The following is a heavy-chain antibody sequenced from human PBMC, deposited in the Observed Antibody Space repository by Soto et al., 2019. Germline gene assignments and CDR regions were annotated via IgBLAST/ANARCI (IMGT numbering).Heavy chain of an antibody. Sequence: PSETLSLTCTVSGGSMSSHYWTWLRQSPGKGLGWIGYISYSGSTYYNPSLKSRVSISADTSKNQFSLRMNSMIAADTAVYYCARADPAASVGYWGQGTLVTVSS. CDR2: ISYSGST. CDR3: ARADPAASVGY. CDR1: GGSMSSHY. D-gene: IGHD2-2*01. V-gene: IGHV4-59*11. J-gene: IGHJ4*02.